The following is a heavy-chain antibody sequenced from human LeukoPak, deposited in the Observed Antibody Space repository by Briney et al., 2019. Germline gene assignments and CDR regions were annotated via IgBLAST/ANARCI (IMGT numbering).Heavy chain of an antibody. Sequence: SETLSLTCTVSGGSISSSSYYWGWIRQPPGKGLEWIGSIYYSGSTYYNPSLKSRVTISVDTSKNQFSLKLSSVTAADTAVYYCARRNTYGSVSYYNIWGQGTLVTVSS. J-gene: IGHJ4*02. D-gene: IGHD3-10*01. CDR1: GGSISSSSYY. CDR2: IYYSGST. V-gene: IGHV4-39*01. CDR3: ARRNTYGSVSYYNI.